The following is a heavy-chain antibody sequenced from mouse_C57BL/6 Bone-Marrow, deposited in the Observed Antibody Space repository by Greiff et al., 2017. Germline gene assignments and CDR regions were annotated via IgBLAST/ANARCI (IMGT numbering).Heavy chain of an antibody. D-gene: IGHD3-2*02. Sequence: QVPLQQSGPELVNPGASVKISCKASGFSFTSYYIHLLKQRPGQGLEWIGWIYPGSGNTKYTEKLKGKATLTADTSSSTAYMQLSRLTSEDSAVYYSAREATYPRMMAYWGDGPSVTVSS. J-gene: IGHJ4*01. CDR1: GFSFTSYY. V-gene: IGHV1-66*01. CDR3: AREATYPRMMAY. CDR2: IYPGSGNT.